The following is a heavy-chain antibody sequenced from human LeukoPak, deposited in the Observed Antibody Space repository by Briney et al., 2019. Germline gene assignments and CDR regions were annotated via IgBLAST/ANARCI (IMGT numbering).Heavy chain of an antibody. CDR3: ARGRRGGYYGSGSLDY. CDR2: IYSGGST. J-gene: IGHJ4*02. D-gene: IGHD3-10*01. Sequence: PGGSLRLSCAASGFTVSSNYMSWVRQAPGKGLEWVSVIYSGGSTYYADSVKGRFTISRDNSKNTLYLQMNSLRAEDTAVYYCARGRRGGYYGSGSLDYWGQGTLVTVSS. V-gene: IGHV3-66*01. CDR1: GFTVSSNY.